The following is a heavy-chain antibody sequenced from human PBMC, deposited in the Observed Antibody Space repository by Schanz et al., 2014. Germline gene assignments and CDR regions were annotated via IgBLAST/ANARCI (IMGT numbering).Heavy chain of an antibody. CDR3: AMGGYQLHH. CDR2: INSDGTTT. Sequence: DVPLVDSGGGLVQPGGSLRLSCAASGFTFSTYWMHWVRQAPGKGLVWVSHINSDGTTTTYADSVKGRFTISRDNAENTLYLQMNSLRVEDTAVYYCAMGGYQLHHWGQGTLVTVSS. V-gene: IGHV3-74*02. D-gene: IGHD1-7*01. CDR1: GFTFSTYW. J-gene: IGHJ4*02.